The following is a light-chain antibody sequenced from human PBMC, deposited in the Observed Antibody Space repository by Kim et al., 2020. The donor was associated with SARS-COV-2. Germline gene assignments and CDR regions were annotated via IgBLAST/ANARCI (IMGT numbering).Light chain of an antibody. Sequence: DIQMTQSPSTLSASVGDRVTITCRASQSISSWLAWYQQKPGKAPKLLIYKASSLESGVPSRFSGSGSGTEFTLTISSLQPDDFATYYCQQYNSYPYILGQDTEL. J-gene: IGKJ2*01. CDR2: KAS. CDR3: QQYNSYPYI. CDR1: QSISSW. V-gene: IGKV1-5*03.